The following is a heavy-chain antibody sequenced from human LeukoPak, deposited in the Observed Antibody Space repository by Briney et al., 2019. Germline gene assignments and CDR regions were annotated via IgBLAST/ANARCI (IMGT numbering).Heavy chain of an antibody. J-gene: IGHJ4*02. CDR1: GFTFSSYS. V-gene: IGHV3-21*06. D-gene: IGHD3-22*01. Sequence: PGGSLRLSCAASGFTFSSYSMNWVRQAPGKGLEWVSSISSSSSYIYYADSVKGRFTISRDNAKNSLYLQMNSLRAEDTAVYYCAAHRLYYYDSSGYSDYWGQGTLVTVSS. CDR2: ISSSSSYI. CDR3: AAHRLYYYDSSGYSDY.